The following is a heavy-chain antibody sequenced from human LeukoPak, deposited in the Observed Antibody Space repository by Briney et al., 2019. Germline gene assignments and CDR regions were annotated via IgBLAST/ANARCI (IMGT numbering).Heavy chain of an antibody. V-gene: IGHV5-51*01. CDR3: ARRVVVTATGAFDI. CDR2: IYPGDSDT. D-gene: IGHD2-21*02. Sequence: GESLKISCKGSGYIFTTYWIAWVRQMPGKGLEWMGIIYPGDSDTRYSPSFQGQVTISAHRSISTAYLQWSSLKASDTAIYYCARRVVVTATGAFDIWGQGTMVTVSS. CDR1: GYIFTTYW. J-gene: IGHJ3*02.